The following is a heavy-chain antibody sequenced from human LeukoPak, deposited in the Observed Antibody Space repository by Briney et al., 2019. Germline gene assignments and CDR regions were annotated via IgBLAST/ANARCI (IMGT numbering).Heavy chain of an antibody. CDR2: IYHSGST. J-gene: IGHJ2*01. Sequence: SETLSLTCAVSGGSISSSGYSWSWIRQPPGKGLEWIGYIYHSGSTYYNPSLKSRVTISVDRSKNQFSLKLSSVTAADTAVYYCARVRGDDGDYVVNWYFDLWGRGTLVTVSS. CDR1: GGSISSSGYS. CDR3: ARVRGDDGDYVVNWYFDL. D-gene: IGHD4-17*01. V-gene: IGHV4-30-2*01.